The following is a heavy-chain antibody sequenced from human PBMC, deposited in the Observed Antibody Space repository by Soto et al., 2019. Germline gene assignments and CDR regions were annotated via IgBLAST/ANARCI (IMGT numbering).Heavy chain of an antibody. D-gene: IGHD3-3*01. V-gene: IGHV4-4*07. CDR1: VGTISVYY. Sequence: SETLSLTCSVSVGTISVYYWAWIRQPAGKGLEWIGRIYSSGNTKYNPSLQSRVTMSLDTSNNQFSLRLTSVTAADTAVYYCARGQRFPDWFDPWGQGTLVTVSS. CDR3: ARGQRFPDWFDP. CDR2: IYSSGNT. J-gene: IGHJ5*02.